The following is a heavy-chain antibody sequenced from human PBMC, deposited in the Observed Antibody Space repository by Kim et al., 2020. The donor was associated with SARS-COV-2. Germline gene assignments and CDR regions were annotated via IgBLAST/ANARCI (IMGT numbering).Heavy chain of an antibody. CDR3: SQKLYGDYAGGYTMDV. Sequence: SETLSLTCTVSGGSIDSDNYYWSWVRQSPGKALEWVGYIYFGGSAYYNPSLRSRVTISIDPPENQFSLKLSSVTAADTAVYYCSQKLYGDYAGGYTMDVWGPGTTVTVPS. D-gene: IGHD4-17*01. V-gene: IGHV4-30-4*01. J-gene: IGHJ6*02. CDR1: GGSIDSDNYY. CDR2: IYFGGSA.